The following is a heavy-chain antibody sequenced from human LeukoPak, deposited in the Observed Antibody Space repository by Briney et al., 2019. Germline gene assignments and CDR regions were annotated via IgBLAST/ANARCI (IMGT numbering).Heavy chain of an antibody. CDR2: ISGSGGST. D-gene: IGHD3-9*01. J-gene: IGHJ4*02. V-gene: IGHV3-23*01. Sequence: PGGSLRLSCAPSGFTFSSYAMRWVRQAPGKGLEWVSAISGSGGSTYYADSVKGRFTISRDNSKNTLYLQMNSLRAEDTAVYYCASAPQGRYYDILTGYYVFPYYFDYWGQGTLVTVSS. CDR1: GFTFSSYA. CDR3: ASAPQGRYYDILTGYYVFPYYFDY.